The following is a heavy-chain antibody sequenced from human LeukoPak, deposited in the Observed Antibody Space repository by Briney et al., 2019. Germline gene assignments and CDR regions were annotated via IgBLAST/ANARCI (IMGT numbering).Heavy chain of an antibody. Sequence: GGSLRLSCAASGFTFSSYGMHWVRQAPGRGLEWVAFIRYDGSNKYYADSVKGRFTISRDNSKNTLYLQMNSLRSEDTGVYYCAREGGDTPMVKFDSWGQGTLVTVSS. CDR1: GFTFSSYG. CDR3: AREGGDTPMVKFDS. CDR2: IRYDGSNK. V-gene: IGHV3-30*02. J-gene: IGHJ4*02. D-gene: IGHD5-18*01.